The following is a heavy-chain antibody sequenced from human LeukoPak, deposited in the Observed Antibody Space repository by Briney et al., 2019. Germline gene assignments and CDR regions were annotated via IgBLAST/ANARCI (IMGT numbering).Heavy chain of an antibody. CDR1: GGSISSYY. J-gene: IGHJ6*03. CDR2: IYYSGST. Sequence: PSETLSLTCTVSGGSISSYYWSWIRQPPGKGLEWIGYIYYSGSTNYNPSLKSRVTISVDTSKNQFSLKLSSVTAADTAVYYCARGKAVALYYYYMDVWGKGTTVTVSS. V-gene: IGHV4-59*01. CDR3: ARGKAVALYYYYMDV. D-gene: IGHD6-19*01.